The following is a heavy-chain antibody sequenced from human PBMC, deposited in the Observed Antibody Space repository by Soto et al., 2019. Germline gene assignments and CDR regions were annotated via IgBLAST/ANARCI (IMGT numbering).Heavy chain of an antibody. Sequence: PGGSLRLSCAASGFTFRIYAMSWVRQAPGKGLEWVSTISGDGGTSYADFVRGRFIISRDNSKNTLYLQMNSLRAEDTAIYYCAKDAPGSGWLSDYWGQGTRVT. CDR2: ISGDGGT. V-gene: IGHV3-23*01. CDR3: AKDAPGSGWLSDY. J-gene: IGHJ4*02. D-gene: IGHD3-22*01. CDR1: GFTFRIYA.